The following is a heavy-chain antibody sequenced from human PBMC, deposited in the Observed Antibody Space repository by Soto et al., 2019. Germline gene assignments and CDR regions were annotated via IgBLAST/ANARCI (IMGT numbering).Heavy chain of an antibody. CDR1: GFTFSSYE. CDR2: ISSSGSTI. Sequence: GGSLRLSCAASGFTFSSYEMNWVRQAPGKGLEWVSYISSSGSTIYYAYSLKGRFTISRDNAKNSLYLQMNSLRAEDTAVYYCAREIGPKWIQLWLRVGYPTLYYFDYWGQGTLVTVSS. J-gene: IGHJ4*02. CDR3: AREIGPKWIQLWLRVGYPTLYYFDY. V-gene: IGHV3-48*03. D-gene: IGHD5-18*01.